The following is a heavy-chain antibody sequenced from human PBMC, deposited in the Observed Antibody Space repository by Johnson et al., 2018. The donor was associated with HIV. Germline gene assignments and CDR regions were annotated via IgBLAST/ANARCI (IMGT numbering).Heavy chain of an antibody. V-gene: IGHV3-9*01. CDR2: LSWNRGII. D-gene: IGHD6-19*01. CDR1: GFTFDDYA. CDR3: AKDRVAVASPGEAFEI. J-gene: IGHJ3*02. Sequence: VQLVESGGGLVQPGRSLRLSCAASGFTFDDYAMHWVRQAPGKGLEWVSGLSWNRGIIGYADSVKGRFTISSDNAKKDLYLQMNSVRAEDTALYYCAKDRVAVASPGEAFEIWGQGTMVTVSS.